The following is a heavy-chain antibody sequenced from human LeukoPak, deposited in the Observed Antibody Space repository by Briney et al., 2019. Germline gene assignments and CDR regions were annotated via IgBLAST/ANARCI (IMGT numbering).Heavy chain of an antibody. J-gene: IGHJ4*02. D-gene: IGHD6-13*01. CDR1: GDSVSSDSAA. CDR3: ARAGAAAGTEFDF. CDR2: TYYRSTWYN. V-gene: IGHV6-1*01. Sequence: SQTLSLTCALSGDSVSSDSAAWTWIRQSPSRGLEWLGRTYYRSTWYNDYALSVKSRITIKPDTSKNQFSLQLNSVTPEDTAVYYCARAGAAAGTEFDFWGQGTLVTVSS.